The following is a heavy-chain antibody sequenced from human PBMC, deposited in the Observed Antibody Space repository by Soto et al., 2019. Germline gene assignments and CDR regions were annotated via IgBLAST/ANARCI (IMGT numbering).Heavy chain of an antibody. V-gene: IGHV4-30-4*08. CDR2: IYKSATT. Sequence: SGPTLVNPTETLTLTCTVSGFSLSNARMGVSLIRQPPGKALEYIGYIYKSATTYYNPSFESRVAISLDTSKSQFSLNVTSVTAADTAVYFCARGRYCLTGRCFPNWFDSWGQGTLVTVYS. CDR3: ARGRYCLTGRCFPNWFDS. D-gene: IGHD2-15*01. CDR1: GFSLSNARMG. J-gene: IGHJ5*01.